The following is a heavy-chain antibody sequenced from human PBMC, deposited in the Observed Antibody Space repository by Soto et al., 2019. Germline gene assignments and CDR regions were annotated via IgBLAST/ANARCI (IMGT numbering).Heavy chain of an antibody. J-gene: IGHJ4*02. D-gene: IGHD3-10*01. CDR2: ISYSGSS. V-gene: IGHV4-30-4*01. CDR3: ARVRGYSGSGPFDY. CDR1: GGSISSGDYY. Sequence: QVQLQESGPGLVKPSQTLSLTCTVSGGSISSGDYYWNWIRQPPGKGLEWIGFISYSGSSYYNPSLESRVAISVDTSKNQFSLKLSSVTAADTAVHYCARVRGYSGSGPFDYWGQGTLVTVSS.